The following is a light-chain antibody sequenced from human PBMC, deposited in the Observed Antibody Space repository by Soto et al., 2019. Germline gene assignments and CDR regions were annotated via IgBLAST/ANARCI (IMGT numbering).Light chain of an antibody. V-gene: IGKV3-15*01. CDR1: QSVNSN. Sequence: ETVMTQSPATLSVSLGERATISCRASQSVNSNLAWYQQKPGQAPRLLIYGASFRATGVPARFSGSGSGTDFTLTISSLQPVAVYFCQQYKNWPPVTFGGGTKVDIK. J-gene: IGKJ4*02. CDR2: GAS. CDR3: QQYKNWPPVT.